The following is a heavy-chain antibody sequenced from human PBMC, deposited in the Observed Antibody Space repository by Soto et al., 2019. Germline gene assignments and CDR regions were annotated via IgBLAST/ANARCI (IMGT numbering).Heavy chain of an antibody. V-gene: IGHV3-33*01. D-gene: IGHD3-16*01. CDR2: IWYDGSNK. Sequence: QVQLVESGGGVVQPGRSLRLSCAASGFTFSSYGMHWVRQAPGKGLEWVAVIWYDGSNKYYADSVKGRFTISRDNSKNRLYVQMNSRRAEDTAVYYCARDAVSFGRVYWYFDLWGRGTLVTVSS. J-gene: IGHJ2*01. CDR3: ARDAVSFGRVYWYFDL. CDR1: GFTFSSYG.